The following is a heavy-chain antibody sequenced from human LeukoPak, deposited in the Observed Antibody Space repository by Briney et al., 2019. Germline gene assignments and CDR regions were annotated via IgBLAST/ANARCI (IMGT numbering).Heavy chain of an antibody. CDR2: ISSSSSTI. J-gene: IGHJ4*02. V-gene: IGHV3-48*04. CDR3: AKERGGLYDSSGYPTGYFDY. CDR1: GFTFSSYS. Sequence: GGSLRLSCAASGFTFSSYSMNWVRQAPGKGLEWVSYISSSSSTIYYADSVKGRFTISRDNAKNSLYLQMNSLRAEDTAVYYCAKERGGLYDSSGYPTGYFDYWGQGTLVTVSS. D-gene: IGHD3-22*01.